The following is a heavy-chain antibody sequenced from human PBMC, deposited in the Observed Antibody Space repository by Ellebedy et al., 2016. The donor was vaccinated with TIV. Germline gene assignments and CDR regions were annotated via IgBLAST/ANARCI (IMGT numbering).Heavy chain of an antibody. CDR1: GFTFSSYS. J-gene: IGHJ4*02. CDR3: AREGGYSGYENFDY. D-gene: IGHD5-12*01. Sequence: PGGSLRLSCAASGFTFSSYSMNWVRQAPGKGLEWVSSISSSSSYIYYADLVKGRFNISRDNAKNSLYLQMNSLRAEDTAVYYCAREGGYSGYENFDYWGQGTLVTVSS. V-gene: IGHV3-21*01. CDR2: ISSSSSYI.